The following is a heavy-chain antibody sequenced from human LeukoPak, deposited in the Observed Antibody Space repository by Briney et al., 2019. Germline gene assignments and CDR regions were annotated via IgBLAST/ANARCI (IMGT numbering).Heavy chain of an antibody. CDR1: GGSISSGSYY. CDR2: IYTSGST. V-gene: IGHV4-61*02. CDR3: ARDPEGLPGTYYFDY. Sequence: ASETLSLTCTVSGGSISSGSYYWSWIRQPAGKGLEWIGRIYTSGSTNYNPSLKSRVTISVDTSKNQFSLKLSSVTAADTAVYYCARDPEGLPGTYYFDYWGQGTLVTVSS. J-gene: IGHJ4*02. D-gene: IGHD1-14*01.